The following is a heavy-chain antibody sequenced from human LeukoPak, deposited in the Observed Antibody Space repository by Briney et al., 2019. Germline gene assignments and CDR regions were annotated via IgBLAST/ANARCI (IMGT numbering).Heavy chain of an antibody. V-gene: IGHV3-30*03. CDR3: ARGLLLWFGELNWFDP. CDR1: GFTFTTYG. J-gene: IGHJ5*02. D-gene: IGHD3-10*01. CDR2: ISSDESKK. Sequence: GGSLRLSCAASGFTFTTYGMHWVRQAPGQGLEWVAGISSDESKKYYEDSLKGRLTISRDNSKNTLYLQMNSLTAEDTAVYYCARGLLLWFGELNWFDPWGQGTLVTVSS.